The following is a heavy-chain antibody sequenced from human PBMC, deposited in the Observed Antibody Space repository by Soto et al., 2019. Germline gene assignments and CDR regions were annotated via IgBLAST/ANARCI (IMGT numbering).Heavy chain of an antibody. CDR1: GFGFSTYP. J-gene: IGHJ4*02. D-gene: IGHD2-2*01. CDR2: ISATGGAT. CDR3: AKGEHDTYALSFDY. Sequence: EVQLLESGGGLVQPGGSLGLTCSAPGFGFSTYPWSWVRRAPGRGLEWVAFISATGGATYYAGSVRARFTISRDNSKNTLFLQMNSLRADDTAVYYCAKGEHDTYALSFDYWGQGTLVTVSS. V-gene: IGHV3-23*01.